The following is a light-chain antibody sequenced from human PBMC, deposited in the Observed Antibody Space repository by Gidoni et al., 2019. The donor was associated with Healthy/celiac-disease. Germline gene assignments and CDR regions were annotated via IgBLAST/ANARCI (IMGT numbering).Light chain of an antibody. J-gene: IGLJ1*01. CDR1: SSDVGGYNY. V-gene: IGLV2-14*01. CDR2: EVS. CDR3: SSYTSSSTFYV. Sequence: QSALTQPASVSGSPGQSITISCTGTSSDVGGYNYVSWYQQHQGKAPKLMIYEVSNRPSGVSNRFSGSKSGNTASLTISGLQAEDEADYYCSSYTSSSTFYVIGTGTKVTVL.